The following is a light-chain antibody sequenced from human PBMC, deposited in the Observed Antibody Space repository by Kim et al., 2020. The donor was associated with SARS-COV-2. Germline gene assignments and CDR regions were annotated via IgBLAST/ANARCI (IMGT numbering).Light chain of an antibody. Sequence: QRVTISCSGSSSNIGSNYVFWYQQLPGTAPKLLIYRNNQRPSGVPDRFSGSKSGTSASLAISGLRSEDEADYYCAAWDDSLSGNWVFGGGTQLTVL. CDR2: RNN. V-gene: IGLV1-47*01. J-gene: IGLJ3*02. CDR3: AAWDDSLSGNWV. CDR1: SSNIGSNY.